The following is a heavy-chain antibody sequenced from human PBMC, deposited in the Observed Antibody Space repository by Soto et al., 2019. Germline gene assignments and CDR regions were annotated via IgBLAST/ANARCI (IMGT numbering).Heavy chain of an antibody. J-gene: IGHJ3*02. CDR2: IKSDSSSL. CDR1: GFTFSTYL. D-gene: IGHD3-9*01. CDR3: ARKPMTGSQSGAFDI. Sequence: ESGGGLVKPGGSLRLSCAASGFTFSTYLMNWVRQAPGKGLEWVSSIKSDSSSLYYADSVKGRFTISRDNAKNSLHLQMNSLRVEDTATYFCARKPMTGSQSGAFDIWGQGTMVTVSS. V-gene: IGHV3-21*06.